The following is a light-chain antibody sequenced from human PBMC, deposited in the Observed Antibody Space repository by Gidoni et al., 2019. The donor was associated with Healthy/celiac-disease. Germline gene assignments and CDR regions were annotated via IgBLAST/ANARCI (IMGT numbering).Light chain of an antibody. Sequence: EIVLTQSPGTLSLSPGERATLSCRASQSVSSSYLAWYQQKPGQAPRLLIYGASSRATGIPDRFRGSGSGTDVTLIISRLEPEDFAMYDCQQYGSSQTFGQGTKVEIK. J-gene: IGKJ1*01. CDR1: QSVSSSY. CDR3: QQYGSSQT. CDR2: GAS. V-gene: IGKV3-20*01.